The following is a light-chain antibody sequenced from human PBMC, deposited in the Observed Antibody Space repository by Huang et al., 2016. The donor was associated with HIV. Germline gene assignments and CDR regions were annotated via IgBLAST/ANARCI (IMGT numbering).Light chain of an antibody. CDR2: AAS. Sequence: DIQMTQSPSSLSASVGDRVTITCRASQCISNSLAWYQHKPGKAPKLLLYAASRLESGVPSRFSCSGSGTDYTLTISSLQPEDFATYYCQQYYSTHWTFGQGTKVEIK. CDR3: QQYYSTHWT. V-gene: IGKV1-NL1*01. CDR1: QCISNS. J-gene: IGKJ1*01.